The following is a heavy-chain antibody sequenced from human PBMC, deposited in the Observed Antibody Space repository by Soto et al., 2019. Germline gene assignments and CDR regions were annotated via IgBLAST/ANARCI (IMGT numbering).Heavy chain of an antibody. J-gene: IGHJ4*02. CDR2: INQDGSAK. Sequence: EVQLVESGGGLFQPGGSLRLSCAASGFTFNHYYMVWVRQAPGRGLEWVANINQDGSAKYFVDSVKGRFTISRDNAKSSLYLQINSRRAEDTATYYCGRGFGGTHWGQGSLVTVSS. D-gene: IGHD2-15*01. CDR1: GFTFNHYY. V-gene: IGHV3-7*05. CDR3: GRGFGGTH.